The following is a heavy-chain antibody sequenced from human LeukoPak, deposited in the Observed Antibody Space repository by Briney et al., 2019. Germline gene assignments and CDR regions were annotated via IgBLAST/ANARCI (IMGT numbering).Heavy chain of an antibody. J-gene: IGHJ5*02. D-gene: IGHD5-18*01. V-gene: IGHV4-34*01. CDR2: INHSGST. Sequence: KPSETLSLTCAVYGGSFSGYYWSWIRQPPGKGLEWIGEINHSGSTNYNPSLKSRVTISVDTSKNQFSLKLSSVTAADTAVYYCARFQALYSYGRDRTWFDPWGQGTPVTVSS. CDR3: ARFQALYSYGRDRTWFDP. CDR1: GGSFSGYY.